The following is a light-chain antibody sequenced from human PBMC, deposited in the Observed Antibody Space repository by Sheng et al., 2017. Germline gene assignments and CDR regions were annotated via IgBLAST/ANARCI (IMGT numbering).Light chain of an antibody. CDR2: WAS. CDR1: QSVLYSSNNKNY. J-gene: IGKJ2*01. V-gene: IGKV4-1*01. Sequence: DIVMTQSPDSLAVSLGERATINCKSSQSVLYSSNNKNYLAWYQQKPGQPPKLLIYWASTRESGVPDRFSGSGSGTDFTLTITSLQPEDFATYYCQQTYGSPLYTFGQGTRLEVK. CDR3: QQTYGSPLYT.